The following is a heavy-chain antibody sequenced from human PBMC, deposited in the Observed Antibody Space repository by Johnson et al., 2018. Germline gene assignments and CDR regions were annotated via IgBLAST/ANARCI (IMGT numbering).Heavy chain of an antibody. V-gene: IGHV3-33*06. J-gene: IGHJ3*02. CDR3: AKGGVGAAADAFDI. CDR1: GFTFSSYG. D-gene: IGHD6-13*01. CDR2: IWYDGSNK. Sequence: QVQLVQSGGGVVQPGRSLRLSCAASGFTFSSYGMHWVRQAPGKGLEWVAVIWYDGSNKYYTDSVKGRLTISRDNSKNTLYLQMNSLRAEDTAVYYCAKGGVGAAADAFDIWGQGTMVTVSS.